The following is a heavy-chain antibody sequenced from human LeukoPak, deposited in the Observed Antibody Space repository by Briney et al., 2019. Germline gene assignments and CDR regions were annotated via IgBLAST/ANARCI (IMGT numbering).Heavy chain of an antibody. D-gene: IGHD5-18*01. CDR1: GGSFSGYY. CDR2: INHSGST. V-gene: IGHV4-34*01. Sequence: PSETLSLTCAVYGGSFSGYYWSWIRQPPGKGLEWIGEINHSGSTNYNPSLKGRVTISVDTSKNQFSLKLSSVTAADTAVYYCARRYSYGYTPFYYYYGMDVWGQGTTVTVSS. J-gene: IGHJ6*02. CDR3: ARRYSYGYTPFYYYYGMDV.